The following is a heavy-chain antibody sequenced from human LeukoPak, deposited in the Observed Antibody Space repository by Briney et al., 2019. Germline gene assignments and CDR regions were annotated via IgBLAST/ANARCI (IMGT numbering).Heavy chain of an antibody. J-gene: IGHJ4*02. CDR3: ARHPDTVTTYFDY. V-gene: IGHV4-59*08. Sequence: LETLSLTCTVSGGSISSYYWSWIRQPPGKGLEWIGYIYYSGSTNYNPSLKSRVTISVDTSKNQFSLKLSSVTAADTAVYYCARHPDTVTTYFDYWGQGTLVTVSS. CDR1: GGSISSYY. D-gene: IGHD4-17*01. CDR2: IYYSGST.